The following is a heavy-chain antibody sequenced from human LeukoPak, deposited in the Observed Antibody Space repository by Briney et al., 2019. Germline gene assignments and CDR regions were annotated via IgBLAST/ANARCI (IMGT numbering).Heavy chain of an antibody. Sequence: GGSLRLSCTGSGFTFSRYSINWVRQAPGKGLEWVSVIWGNGYTTYYADSVKGRFTISRDNSKNTLYLQMNSLRAEDTAVYYCARGVFGESYYGMDVWGQGTTVTVSS. J-gene: IGHJ6*02. CDR1: GFTFSRYS. CDR2: IWGNGYTT. CDR3: ARGVFGESYYGMDV. D-gene: IGHD3-10*02. V-gene: IGHV3-NL1*01.